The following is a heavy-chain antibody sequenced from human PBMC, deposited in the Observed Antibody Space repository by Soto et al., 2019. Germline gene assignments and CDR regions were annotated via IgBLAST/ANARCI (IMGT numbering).Heavy chain of an antibody. D-gene: IGHD3-10*01. CDR2: IYHTGIT. CDR1: GGSISRGDW. V-gene: IGHV4-4*02. Sequence: SETLSLTCAVSGGSISRGDWWSWVRQPPGKGLEWIGGIYHTGITNYNPSLKSRLTISVDKSKNQFSLKLTSVTAADTAVYYCARDWGSGSGSYLDYWGQGTLVTVSS. CDR3: ARDWGSGSGSYLDY. J-gene: IGHJ4*02.